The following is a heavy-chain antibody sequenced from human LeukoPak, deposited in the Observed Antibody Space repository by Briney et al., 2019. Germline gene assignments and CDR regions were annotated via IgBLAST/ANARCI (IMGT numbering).Heavy chain of an antibody. D-gene: IGHD5-24*01. CDR2: IQYDGSNR. V-gene: IGHV3-30*02. CDR3: ASQDGYNLRETYHFDY. CDR1: GFTFSSYG. J-gene: IGHJ4*02. Sequence: GGSLRLSCAASGFTFSSYGMHSVRQAPGKGLEWVAFIQYDGSNRYYADSVKGRFTISRDNSKNTMYLQMNSLRAEDTAMYYCASQDGYNLRETYHFDYWGQGTLVTVSS.